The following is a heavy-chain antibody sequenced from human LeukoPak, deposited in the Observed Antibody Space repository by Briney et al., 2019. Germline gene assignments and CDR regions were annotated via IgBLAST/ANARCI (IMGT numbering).Heavy chain of an antibody. Sequence: SETLSLTCTVSGYSISSNFYWGWIRQSPAKGLEWIGSIYHSGSTYYNPSLKNRITISVDTSTNQFSLKLSSVTAADTAVYYCASWQQLDQIDYWGQGTLVTVSS. CDR3: ASWQQLDQIDY. CDR1: GYSISSNFY. V-gene: IGHV4-38-2*02. J-gene: IGHJ4*02. CDR2: IYHSGST. D-gene: IGHD6-13*01.